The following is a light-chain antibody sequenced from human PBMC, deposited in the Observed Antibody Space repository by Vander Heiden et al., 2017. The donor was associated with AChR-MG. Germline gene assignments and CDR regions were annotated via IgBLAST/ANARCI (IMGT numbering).Light chain of an antibody. J-gene: IGKJ5*01. V-gene: IGKV2-28*01. CDR3: MQGLEGHT. CDR2: LGS. Sequence: DIVMTQSPLSLTVIPGEPDSISCRSSQSLLNIDNGYNYLDWYLQKPGQSPQLLIHLGSNRASGVPDRFSGGGSGTDFTLKISRVEAEDVGVYYFMQGLEGHTFGPETRLEIK. CDR1: QSLLNIDNGYNY.